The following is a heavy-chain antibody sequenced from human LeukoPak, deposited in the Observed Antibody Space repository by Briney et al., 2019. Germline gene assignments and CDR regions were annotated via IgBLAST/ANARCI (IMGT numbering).Heavy chain of an antibody. J-gene: IGHJ4*02. V-gene: IGHV3-21*01. D-gene: IGHD3-10*01. CDR1: GFTFSSYS. Sequence: PGGSLRLSCAASGFTFSSYSMNWVRQAPGRGLEWLSSISSSSSYIYYADSVKGRFTISRDNAKNSLYLQMNSLRAEDTAVYYCASDYYGSGSYRGWGQGTLVTVSS. CDR2: ISSSSSYI. CDR3: ASDYYGSGSYRG.